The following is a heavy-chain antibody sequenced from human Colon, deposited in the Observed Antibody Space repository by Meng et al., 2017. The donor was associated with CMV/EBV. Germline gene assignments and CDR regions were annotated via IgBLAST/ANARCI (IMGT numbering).Heavy chain of an antibody. CDR2: INHSGST. CDR1: GGSFSGYY. J-gene: IGHJ6*02. D-gene: IGHD5-18*01. V-gene: IGHV4-34*01. CDR3: ARGQKRGYSYGYYYYYGMDV. Sequence: SCAVYGGSFSGYYWSWIRQPPGKGLEWIGEINHSGSTNYNPSLKSRVTISVDTSKNQFSLKLSSVTAADTAVYYCARGQKRGYSYGYYYYYGMDVWGQGTTVTVSS.